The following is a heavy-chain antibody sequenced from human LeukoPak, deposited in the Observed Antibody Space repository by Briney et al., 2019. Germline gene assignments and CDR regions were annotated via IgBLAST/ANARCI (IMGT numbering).Heavy chain of an antibody. D-gene: IGHD2-15*01. V-gene: IGHV4-59*01. CDR3: ARDGGSNYPFGY. CDR2: IYYSGST. J-gene: IGHJ4*02. Sequence: SETLSLTCTVSGGSISSYYWSWIRQPPGKGLEWIGYIYYSGSTNYSPSLQSRVTISVDPSNNQFSLKLSSVTAADTAVYYCARDGGSNYPFGYWGQGTLVTVSS. CDR1: GGSISSYY.